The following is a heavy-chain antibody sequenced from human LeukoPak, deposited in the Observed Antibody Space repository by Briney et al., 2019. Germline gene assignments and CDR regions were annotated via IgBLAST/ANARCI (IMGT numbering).Heavy chain of an antibody. J-gene: IGHJ6*04. Sequence: GESLKISCKGSGYSFTSYWIGWVRQMPGKGLEWMGIIFPGDSDTRYSPSFQGQVTISADKSISTAYLQRSMQEATNTVMYYAAGDVVGIITMLGERSYYYGMDVWGKGTTVTVAS. V-gene: IGHV5-51*01. CDR2: IFPGDSDT. D-gene: IGHD3-10*02. CDR3: AGDVVGIITMLGERSYYYGMDV. CDR1: GYSFTSYW.